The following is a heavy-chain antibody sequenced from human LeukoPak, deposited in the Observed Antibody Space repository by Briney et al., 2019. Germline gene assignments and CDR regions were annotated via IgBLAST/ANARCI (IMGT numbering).Heavy chain of an antibody. CDR3: AKYYFRWGYFDL. V-gene: IGHV3-23*01. J-gene: IGHJ2*01. Sequence: PGGSLRLSCAASGFSINSYVMTWVRQAPGKGLERVSDISASGGSTYYADSVKGRFTISRDNSKNTLYLQMNTLRAEDTAVYYCAKYYFRWGYFDLWGRGTLVTVSA. D-gene: IGHD3-10*01. CDR2: ISASGGST. CDR1: GFSINSYV.